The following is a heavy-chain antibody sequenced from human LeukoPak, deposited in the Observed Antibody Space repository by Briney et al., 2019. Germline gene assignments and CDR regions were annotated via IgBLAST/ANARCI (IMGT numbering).Heavy chain of an antibody. D-gene: IGHD1-7*01. Sequence: SETLSLTCTVSGYSISSGYYWGWIRPPPGRGLEWIGSIYHSGSTYYNPSLKSRVTISVDTSKNQFSLKLSSVAAADTAVYYCARAAGTTYWFDPWGQGTLVTVSS. V-gene: IGHV4-38-2*02. CDR1: GYSISSGYY. J-gene: IGHJ5*02. CDR3: ARAAGTTYWFDP. CDR2: IYHSGST.